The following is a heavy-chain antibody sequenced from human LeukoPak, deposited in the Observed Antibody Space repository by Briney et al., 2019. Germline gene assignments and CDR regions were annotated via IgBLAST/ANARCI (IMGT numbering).Heavy chain of an antibody. Sequence: ASVKVSCKASGYTFTSYGISWVRQAPGQGLEWMGWISAYNGNTNYAQKLQGRVTMTTDTSTSTAYMELRSLRSDDTAVYYCARDSPRTYDFWSGYYPVGFDYWGQGTLVTVSS. D-gene: IGHD3-3*01. CDR2: ISAYNGNT. J-gene: IGHJ4*02. V-gene: IGHV1-18*01. CDR3: ARDSPRTYDFWSGYYPVGFDY. CDR1: GYTFTSYG.